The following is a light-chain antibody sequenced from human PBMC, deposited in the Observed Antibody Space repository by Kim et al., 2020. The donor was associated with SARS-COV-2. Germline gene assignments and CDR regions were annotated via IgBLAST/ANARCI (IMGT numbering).Light chain of an antibody. J-gene: IGLJ3*02. V-gene: IGLV2-14*03. Sequence: GQSITISCFGFSSDIGAYNFVSWFQQHPGKAPTLMIYDVTKWPSGISNRFSGSKSGNTASLTISGLQAEDEADYYCSSYSSSGAWVFGGGTQLTVL. CDR1: SSDIGAYNF. CDR3: SSYSSSGAWV. CDR2: DVT.